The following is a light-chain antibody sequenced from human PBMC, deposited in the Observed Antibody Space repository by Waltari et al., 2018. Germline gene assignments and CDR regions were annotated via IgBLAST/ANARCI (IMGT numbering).Light chain of an antibody. Sequence: SSELTQDPAVSVALGQTVTIPCQGASLRTSYARWYQQKSGQAHILVLFGKNKRPSGIPDRFSGYNSETTTSLTITGAQAEDEADYYCSSRDSSASHVLFAGGTKLTVL. V-gene: IGLV3-19*01. J-gene: IGLJ2*01. CDR1: SLRTSY. CDR3: SSRDSSASHVL. CDR2: GKN.